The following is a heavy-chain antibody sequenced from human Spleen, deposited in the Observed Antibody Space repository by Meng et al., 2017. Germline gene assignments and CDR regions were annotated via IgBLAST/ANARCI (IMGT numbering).Heavy chain of an antibody. CDR2: IYPGDSDT. J-gene: IGHJ4*02. CDR1: GYSLTSYW. D-gene: IGHD6-13*01. V-gene: IGHV5-51*01. CDR3: ARSIAAAGSLGY. Sequence: GGSLRLSCKGSGYSLTSYWIGWVRQMPGKGLEWMGIIYPGDSDTRYSPSFQGQVTISADKSISTAYLQWSSLKASDTAMYYCARSIAAAGSLGYWGQGTLVTVSS.